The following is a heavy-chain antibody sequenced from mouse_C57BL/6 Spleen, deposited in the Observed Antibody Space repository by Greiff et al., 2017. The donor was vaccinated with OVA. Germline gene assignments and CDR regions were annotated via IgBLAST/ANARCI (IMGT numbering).Heavy chain of an antibody. Sequence: QVQLQQPGAELVQPGASVTMSCKASGYTFTSYWVTWVKQRPGQGLEWIGDICPGSGSTNYNEKIKSKATLTVDTSSRTSSMQLSSLTSEDAAVYYCGRGGGAGPYYFEGRGQGTTLT. D-gene: IGHD2-10*01. CDR3: GRGGGAGPYYFEG. CDR1: GYTFTSYW. J-gene: IGHJ2*01. V-gene: IGHV1-55*01. CDR2: ICPGSGST.